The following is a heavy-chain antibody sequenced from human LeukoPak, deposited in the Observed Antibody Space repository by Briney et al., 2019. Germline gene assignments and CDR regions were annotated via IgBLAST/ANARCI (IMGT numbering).Heavy chain of an antibody. J-gene: IGHJ4*02. CDR1: GFTFSTYA. Sequence: GGSLRLSCAAAGFTFSTYAMSWVRQAPGKGLEWVSGISGSGGSTYYADSVKGRFTISRDNSKNTLYLQMNSLRAEDTAVYYCARSRGPNTFGGVHDYWGQGTLVTVSS. V-gene: IGHV3-23*01. D-gene: IGHD3-16*01. CDR2: ISGSGGST. CDR3: ARSRGPNTFGGVHDY.